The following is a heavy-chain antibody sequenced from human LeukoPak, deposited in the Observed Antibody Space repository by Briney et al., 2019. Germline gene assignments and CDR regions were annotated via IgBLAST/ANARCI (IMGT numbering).Heavy chain of an antibody. V-gene: IGHV3-7*03. CDR3: ARKAYGLDV. CDR2: IKQDGSEK. Sequence: GGSLRLSCAPSGFTFSSYWMSWVRQAPGKGLEWVANIKQDGSEKYYVDSVKGRFTISRNNAKNSLYLQMNSLRAEDTAVYYCARKAYGLDVWGKGTTVTVSS. J-gene: IGHJ6*04. CDR1: GFTFSSYW.